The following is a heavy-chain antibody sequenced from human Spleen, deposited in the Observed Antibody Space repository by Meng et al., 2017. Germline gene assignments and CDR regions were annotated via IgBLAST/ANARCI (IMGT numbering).Heavy chain of an antibody. V-gene: IGHV4-34*01. CDR1: GGSFSDYY. D-gene: IGHD4-11*01. CDR2: INHSGST. Sequence: QVQWEESGAGLLKPSETLSLICVVLGGSFSDYYWSWIRQPPGKGLEWIGEINHSGSTNYNPSLESRATISVDTSQNNLSLKLSSVTAADSAVYYCARGPTTMAHDFDYWGQGTLVTVSS. J-gene: IGHJ4*02. CDR3: ARGPTTMAHDFDY.